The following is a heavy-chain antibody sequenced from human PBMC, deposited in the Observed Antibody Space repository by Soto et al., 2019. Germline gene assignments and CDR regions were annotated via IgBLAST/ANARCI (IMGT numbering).Heavy chain of an antibody. CDR2: IYHSGST. D-gene: IGHD3-22*01. J-gene: IGHJ3*02. Sequence: PSETLSLTCAVSGGSISSGGYSWSWIRQPLGKGLEWIGYIYHSGSTYYNPSLKSRVTISVDRSKNQFSLKLSSVTAADTAVYYCARESDSSWGAFDIWGQGTMVTVSS. V-gene: IGHV4-30-2*01. CDR3: ARESDSSWGAFDI. CDR1: GGSISSGGYS.